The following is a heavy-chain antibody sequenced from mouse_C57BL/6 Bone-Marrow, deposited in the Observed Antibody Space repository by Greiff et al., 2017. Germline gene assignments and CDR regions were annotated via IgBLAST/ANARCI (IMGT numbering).Heavy chain of an antibody. CDR2: IDPSDSYT. CDR1: GYTFTSYW. V-gene: IGHV1-69*01. Sequence: QVQLQQPGAELVMPGASVKLSCKASGYTFTSYWMHWVKQRPGQGLEWIGEIDPSDSYTNYNQKFKGKSTLTVDKSSSTAYMQLSRLTSEDSAVYYCARGGYYGSNFFDYWGQGTTLTVSS. J-gene: IGHJ2*01. D-gene: IGHD1-1*01. CDR3: ARGGYYGSNFFDY.